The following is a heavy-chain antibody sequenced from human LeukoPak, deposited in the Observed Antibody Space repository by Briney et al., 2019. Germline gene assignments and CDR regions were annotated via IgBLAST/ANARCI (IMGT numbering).Heavy chain of an antibody. CDR2: INHSGST. D-gene: IGHD3-22*01. CDR1: GGSFSGYY. J-gene: IGHJ4*02. CDR3: ARVATYYYDSSGSFFDY. V-gene: IGHV4-34*01. Sequence: SETLSLTCAVYGGSFSGYYWSWIRQPPGKGLEWIGEINHSGSTNYNPSLKSRVTISVDTSKNQFSLKLSSVTAADTAVYYCARVATYYYDSSGSFFDYWGQGTLVTVSS.